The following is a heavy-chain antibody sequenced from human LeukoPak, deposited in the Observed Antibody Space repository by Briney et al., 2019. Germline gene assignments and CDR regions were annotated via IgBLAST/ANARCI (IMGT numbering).Heavy chain of an antibody. D-gene: IGHD4-17*01. CDR1: GYTFTSYG. J-gene: IGHJ4*02. V-gene: IGHV1-2*02. CDR2: INPNSGGT. Sequence: ASVKVSCKASGYTFTSYGISWVRQAPGQGLEWMGWINPNSGGTNYAQKFQGRVTMTRDTSISTAYMELSRLRSDDTAVYYCARDPSYGSYPFDYWGQGTLVTVSS. CDR3: ARDPSYGSYPFDY.